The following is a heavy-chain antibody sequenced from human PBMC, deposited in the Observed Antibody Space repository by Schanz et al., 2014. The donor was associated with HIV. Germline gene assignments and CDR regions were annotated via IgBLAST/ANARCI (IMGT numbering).Heavy chain of an antibody. CDR1: GFIFSSYG. Sequence: QVQLVESGGGVVQPGRSLRLSCAASGFIFSSYGMHWVRQAPGKGLEWVAVIWYDGSNKYYADSVKGRFTISRDNSKNTLYLQMNSLRAEDTAVYYCAKDREYCSSISCPWGGYYYYGMDVWGQGTTVIVSS. J-gene: IGHJ6*02. D-gene: IGHD2-2*01. CDR3: AKDREYCSSISCPWGGYYYYGMDV. V-gene: IGHV3-33*06. CDR2: IWYDGSNK.